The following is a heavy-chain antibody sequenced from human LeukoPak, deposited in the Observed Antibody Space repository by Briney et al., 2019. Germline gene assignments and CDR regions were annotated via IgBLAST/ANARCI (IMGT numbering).Heavy chain of an antibody. CDR1: GFTFSNFE. D-gene: IGHD2-2*03. J-gene: IGHJ4*02. V-gene: IGHV3-48*03. CDR3: VTDRPGVMDFDF. CDR2: IDTSATSM. Sequence: PGGSLRLSCAVSGFTFSNFEMNWVRQAPGKGLEWVSHIDTSATSMHYADSVKGRFTISRDNAKNSLFLQMNSPRAEDTAVYYCVTDRPGVMDFDFWGQGTLVTVSS.